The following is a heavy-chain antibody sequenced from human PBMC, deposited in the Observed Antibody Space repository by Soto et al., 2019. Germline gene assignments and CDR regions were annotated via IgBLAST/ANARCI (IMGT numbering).Heavy chain of an antibody. Sequence: LXESLKVSCKSSGDIFTNYLLGLVLQMPGKGLEWMGIIYPGDSDTRYSPSFQGQVTISADKSISTAYLQWSSLKASDTAMYYCARQFETSGWYDYWGQGTLVTVSS. CDR1: GDIFTNYL. J-gene: IGHJ4*02. D-gene: IGHD6-19*01. CDR3: ARQFETSGWYDY. V-gene: IGHV5-51*01. CDR2: IYPGDSDT.